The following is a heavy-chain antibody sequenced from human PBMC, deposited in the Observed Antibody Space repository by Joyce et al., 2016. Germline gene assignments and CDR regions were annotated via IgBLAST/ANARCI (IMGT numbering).Heavy chain of an antibody. CDR2: VNDRGRT. J-gene: IGHJ1*01. CDR1: GGSLSGYY. D-gene: IGHD3-10*01. CDR3: ARARRGIILARGEMGEYLQH. V-gene: IGHV4-34*01. Sequence: QVQLQEWGAGLLKPSETLSLTCAVYGGSLSGYYWSWIRQAPGMGLEGIGEVNDRGRTNYNPSLKSRATASVDTSKNQFSLRLTTVTAADTAVYFCARARRGIILARGEMGEYLQHWGRGTVVIVSS.